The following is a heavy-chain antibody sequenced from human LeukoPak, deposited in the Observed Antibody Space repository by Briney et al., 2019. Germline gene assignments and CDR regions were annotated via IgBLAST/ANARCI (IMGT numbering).Heavy chain of an antibody. V-gene: IGHV3-49*04. J-gene: IGHJ3*02. CDR1: GFTFGDYA. CDR3: TRAGYYDSSGYWGDAFDI. Sequence: GGSLRLSCTASGFTFGDYAMSWVRQAPGKGLEWVGFIRSKAYGGTTEYAASVKGRFTISRDDFKSIAYLQMNSLKTEDTAVYYCTRAGYYDSSGYWGDAFDIWGQGTMVTVSS. CDR2: IRSKAYGGTT. D-gene: IGHD3-22*01.